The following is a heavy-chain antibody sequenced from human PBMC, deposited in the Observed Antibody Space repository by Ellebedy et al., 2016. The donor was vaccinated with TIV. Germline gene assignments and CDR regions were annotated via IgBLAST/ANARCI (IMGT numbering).Heavy chain of an antibody. V-gene: IGHV3-7*01. CDR2: INQDGSEK. CDR1: GFTFSSYW. Sequence: GESLKISCAAPGFTFSSYWMSWVRQAPGKGLVWVANINQDGSEKYYVDSVKGRFTISRDNAKNSLYLQMNGLGADDTAVYYCVTDGSYGDYRSPTHAFEFWGQGTMVTVSS. J-gene: IGHJ3*01. D-gene: IGHD4-17*01. CDR3: VTDGSYGDYRSPTHAFEF.